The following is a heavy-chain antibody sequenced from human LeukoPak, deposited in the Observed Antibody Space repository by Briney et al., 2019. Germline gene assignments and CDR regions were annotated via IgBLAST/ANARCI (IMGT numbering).Heavy chain of an antibody. CDR3: ARREVRGPGPFDY. CDR2: IYYSGST. Sequence: SETLSLTCTVSGGSISSSSYYWGWIRQPPGKGLEWIGSIYYSGSTYYNPSLKSRVTISVDTSKNQFSLKLSSVTAADTAVYYCARREVRGPGPFDYWGQGTLVTVSS. V-gene: IGHV4-39*01. CDR1: GGSISSSSYY. D-gene: IGHD3-10*01. J-gene: IGHJ4*02.